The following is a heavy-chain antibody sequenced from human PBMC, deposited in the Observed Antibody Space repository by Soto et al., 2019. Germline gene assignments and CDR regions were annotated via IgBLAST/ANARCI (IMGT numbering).Heavy chain of an antibody. CDR1: GFSFSSYW. V-gene: IGHV3-74*01. D-gene: IGHD3-16*01. CDR2: TTPGGSST. Sequence: GGSLRLSCAGAGFSFSSYWMYWVRQAPGKGLVWVSRTTPGGSSTNYADSAKGRFTISRDNAKNTLYLQMNSLRAEDTAVYYCARGESSYMDVWGKGTTVTVSS. CDR3: ARGESSYMDV. J-gene: IGHJ6*03.